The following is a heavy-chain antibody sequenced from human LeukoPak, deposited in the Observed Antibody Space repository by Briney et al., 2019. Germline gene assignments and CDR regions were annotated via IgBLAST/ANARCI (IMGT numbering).Heavy chain of an antibody. D-gene: IGHD2-2*03. V-gene: IGHV3-23*01. CDR2: VRGSGDST. J-gene: IGHJ4*02. CDR3: AKDGYCTTITCYGWLDY. CDR1: GFTVSNYA. Sequence: GGSLRLSRAVSGFTVSNYAMSWVRLAPGKGLEWVSGVRGSGDSTYYADSVKGRFTISRDNSRNTLYLQMNSLRAEDTAVYYCAKDGYCTTITCYGWLDYWGLGTLVTVSS.